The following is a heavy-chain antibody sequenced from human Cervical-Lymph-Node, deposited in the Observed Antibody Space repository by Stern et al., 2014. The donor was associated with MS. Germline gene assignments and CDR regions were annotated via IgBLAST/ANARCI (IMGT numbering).Heavy chain of an antibody. D-gene: IGHD3-9*01. CDR2: ISYVGSTK. V-gene: IGHV3-30*18. CDR3: AKDASTNYFRFFFDG. CDR1: GFMFRSFA. J-gene: IGHJ4*02. Sequence: VHLVESGGGVVQPGRSLRLSCAASGFMFRSFAMHWVRHSPGKVLEWVAGISYVGSTKYYGDSVKGRFTISRDNSKNTMYLQMNSLRPEDTALYYCAKDASTNYFRFFFDGWGQGALVTVSS.